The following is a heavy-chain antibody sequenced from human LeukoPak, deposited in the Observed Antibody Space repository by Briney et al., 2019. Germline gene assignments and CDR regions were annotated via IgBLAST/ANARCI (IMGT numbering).Heavy chain of an antibody. J-gene: IGHJ4*02. CDR1: GGSIGSYY. D-gene: IGHD2-15*01. Sequence: SETLSLTCTVSGGSIGSYYWSWIRQPPGKGLEWIGYIYYSGSTNYNPSLKSRVTISVDTSKNQFSLKLSSVTAADTAVYYCARGVGVATTFFDYWGQGTLVTVSS. CDR2: IYYSGST. V-gene: IGHV4-59*01. CDR3: ARGVGVATTFFDY.